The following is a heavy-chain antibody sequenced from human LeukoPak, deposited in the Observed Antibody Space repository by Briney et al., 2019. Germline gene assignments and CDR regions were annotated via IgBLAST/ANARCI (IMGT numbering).Heavy chain of an antibody. D-gene: IGHD1-26*01. CDR3: ARGLGRYYFDY. Sequence: QPGGSLRLSCAASGFTFSSYAMHWVRQAPGKGLEWVAVISYDGSNKYYADSVKGRFTISRDNSKNTLYLQMNSLRAEDTAVYYCARGLGRYYFDYWGQGTLVTVSS. CDR2: ISYDGSNK. J-gene: IGHJ4*02. CDR1: GFTFSSYA. V-gene: IGHV3-30*01.